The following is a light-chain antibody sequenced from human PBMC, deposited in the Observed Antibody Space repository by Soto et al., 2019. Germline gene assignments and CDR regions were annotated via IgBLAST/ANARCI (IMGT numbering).Light chain of an antibody. CDR3: GSITRSSTSV. V-gene: IGLV2-14*01. Sequence: QSVLTQPASVSGSAGQSIAFSCTGSSSDVGIYNYVSWYQQHPGKVPKLIIYEVTSRPSGVSIRFSGSKSGNTASLTISGLQPEDEGDYYCGSITRSSTSVFGTGTKVTVL. CDR1: SSDVGIYNY. CDR2: EVT. J-gene: IGLJ1*01.